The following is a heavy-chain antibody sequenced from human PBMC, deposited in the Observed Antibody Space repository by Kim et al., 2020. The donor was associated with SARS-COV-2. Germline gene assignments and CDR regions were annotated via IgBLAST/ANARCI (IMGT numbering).Heavy chain of an antibody. CDR1: GFTVSSNY. CDR2: IYSGGST. CDR3: ARGYDRAAAEGAGRDY. J-gene: IGHJ4*02. D-gene: IGHD6-13*01. V-gene: IGHV3-66*01. Sequence: GGSLRLSCAASGFTVSSNYMSWVRQAPGKGLEWVSVIYSGGSTYYADSVKGRFTISRDNSKNTLYLQMNNLRAEDTAVYYCARGYDRAAAEGAGRDYWGQGTLVTVSS.